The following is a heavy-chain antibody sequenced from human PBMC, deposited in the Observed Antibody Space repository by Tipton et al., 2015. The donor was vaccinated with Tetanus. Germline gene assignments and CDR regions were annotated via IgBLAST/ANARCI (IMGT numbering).Heavy chain of an antibody. CDR1: GFTFNTYW. V-gene: IGHV3-7*01. J-gene: IGHJ4*02. Sequence: QLVQSGGGLVQPGGSLRLSCEASGFTFNTYWMNWVRQAPGKGLEWVANIKQDGSEKYYVDSVKGRFTISRDNAKNSLYLQMNSLRAEDTAVYYCARIRPGHYTDFDCWGPGTLVTVSS. CDR3: ARIRPGHYTDFDC. CDR2: IKQDGSEK. D-gene: IGHD4-11*01.